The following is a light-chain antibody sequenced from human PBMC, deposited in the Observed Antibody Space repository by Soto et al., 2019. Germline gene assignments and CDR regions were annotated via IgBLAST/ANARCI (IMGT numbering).Light chain of an antibody. CDR3: MQALQTPA. Sequence: DIVMTQSPLSLPVTPGEPASISCRSSPSLQHSNGYNYLDWYVQKPGQSPQILIYLASNRASGAPERFSGSGSGTDFTLKISRVEAEDVGTYYCMQALQTPAFGQGTKVEIK. CDR1: PSLQHSNGYNY. J-gene: IGKJ1*01. V-gene: IGKV2-28*01. CDR2: LAS.